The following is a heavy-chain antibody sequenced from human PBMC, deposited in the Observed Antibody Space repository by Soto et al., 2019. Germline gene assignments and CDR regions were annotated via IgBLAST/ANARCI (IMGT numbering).Heavy chain of an antibody. CDR2: VYYRGRS. CDR3: VSQRTTVPTQAYFDY. V-gene: IGHV4-39*01. Sequence: SETLSLTCTVSGGSVTNSSYYWGWIRQSPGKGLEWIGSVYYRGRSYSKSSVKSRVTISVDTSKNRFSLSLNSVTASDTAVYLCVSQRTTVPTQAYFDYWGPGALVTVSS. CDR1: GGSVTNSSYY. J-gene: IGHJ4*02. D-gene: IGHD4-17*01.